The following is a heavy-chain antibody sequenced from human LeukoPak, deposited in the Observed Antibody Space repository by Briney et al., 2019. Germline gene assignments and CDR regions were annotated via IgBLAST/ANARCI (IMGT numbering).Heavy chain of an antibody. D-gene: IGHD5-24*01. Sequence: GASVKVSCKASGGTFSSYAISWVRQAPGQGLEWMGGIIPIFGTANYAQKFQGRVTITTDESTSTAYMELSSLRSEDTAVYYCAVRTGAMATITGFGSDFDYWGQGTLVTVSS. CDR3: AVRTGAMATITGFGSDFDY. CDR2: IIPIFGTA. V-gene: IGHV1-69*05. CDR1: GGTFSSYA. J-gene: IGHJ4*02.